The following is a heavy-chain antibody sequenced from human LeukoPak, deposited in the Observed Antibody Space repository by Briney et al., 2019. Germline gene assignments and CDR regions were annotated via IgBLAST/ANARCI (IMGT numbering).Heavy chain of an antibody. J-gene: IGHJ4*02. D-gene: IGHD6-19*01. CDR1: GFTFSSYA. Sequence: PGGSLRLSCSASGFTFSSYALHWVRQAPGKGLEYVSAISHNGGSTYYADSVKGRFTISRDNSKNTLYLQMSSLRAEDTAVYHCVKGPTRIALGKLDYWGQGTLVTVSS. CDR2: ISHNGGST. CDR3: VKGPTRIALGKLDY. V-gene: IGHV3-64D*06.